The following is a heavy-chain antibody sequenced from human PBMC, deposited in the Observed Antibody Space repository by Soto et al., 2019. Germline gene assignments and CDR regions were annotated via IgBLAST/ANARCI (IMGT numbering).Heavy chain of an antibody. CDR2: MNPNSGNT. J-gene: IGHJ6*03. Sequence: ASVKVSCKASGYTFTSYDINWVRQATGQGLEWMGWMNPNSGNTGYAQRFQGRVTMTRNTSISTAYMELSSLRSEDTAVYYCARGTVVPAAMXYYYYMDVWGKGTTVTVSS. V-gene: IGHV1-8*01. CDR3: ARGTVVPAAMXYYYYMDV. D-gene: IGHD2-2*01. CDR1: GYTFTSYD.